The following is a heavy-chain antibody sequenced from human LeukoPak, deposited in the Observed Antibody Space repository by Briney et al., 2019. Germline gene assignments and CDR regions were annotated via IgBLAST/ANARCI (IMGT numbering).Heavy chain of an antibody. CDR2: ISAYNGNT. CDR1: GYTFTSYG. D-gene: IGHD3-22*01. Sequence: ASVKVSCKASGYTFTSYGISWVRQAPGQGLEWMGWISAYNGNTNYAQKLQGRVTMTTDTSTSTAYMELRSLRSDDTAVYYCARAEWIVVVPAPFDYWGQGTPVTVSS. J-gene: IGHJ4*02. CDR3: ARAEWIVVVPAPFDY. V-gene: IGHV1-18*01.